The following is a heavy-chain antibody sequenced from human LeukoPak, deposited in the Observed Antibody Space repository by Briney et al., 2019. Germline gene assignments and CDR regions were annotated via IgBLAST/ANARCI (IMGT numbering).Heavy chain of an antibody. V-gene: IGHV4-34*01. CDR1: GGSFSGYY. CDR2: INHSGST. D-gene: IGHD6-13*01. CDR3: ARHQRASSWWNFDY. Sequence: SETLSLTCAVYGGSFSGYYWSWIRQPPGKGLEWIGEINHSGSTNYNPSLKSRVTISVDTSKNQFSLKLSSVTAADTAVYYCARHQRASSWWNFDYWGQGTLVTVSS. J-gene: IGHJ4*02.